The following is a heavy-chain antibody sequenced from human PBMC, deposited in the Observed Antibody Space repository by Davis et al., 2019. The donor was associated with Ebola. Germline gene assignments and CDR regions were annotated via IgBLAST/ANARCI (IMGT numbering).Heavy chain of an antibody. Sequence: PGGSLRLSCAASGFTFRSYWMHWVRQTPGKGLVWVSRINIDGSSTSYADSVMGRFTISRDNAKNTLYLQMNSLRAEDTAVYYCASRGGSAVVFEFWGQGTLVTVSS. CDR2: INIDGSST. D-gene: IGHD1-26*01. V-gene: IGHV3-74*01. J-gene: IGHJ4*02. CDR3: ASRGGSAVVFEF. CDR1: GFTFRSYW.